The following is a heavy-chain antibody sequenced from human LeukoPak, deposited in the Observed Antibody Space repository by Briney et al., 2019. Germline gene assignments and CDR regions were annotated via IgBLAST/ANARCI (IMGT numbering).Heavy chain of an antibody. CDR2: IYYSGST. CDR1: GGSISSSSYY. Sequence: SETLSLTCTVSGGSISSSSYYWGWIRQPPGKGLEWIGSIYYSGSTYYNPSLKSRVTISVDTSKNQFSLKLSSVTAADTAVYYCAREGLWFGEIGEHKPDYWGQGTLVTVSS. V-gene: IGHV4-39*02. CDR3: AREGLWFGEIGEHKPDY. J-gene: IGHJ4*02. D-gene: IGHD3-10*01.